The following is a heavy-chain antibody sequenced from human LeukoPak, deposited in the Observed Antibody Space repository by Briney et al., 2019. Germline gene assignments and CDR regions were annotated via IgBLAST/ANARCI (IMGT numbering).Heavy chain of an antibody. D-gene: IGHD1-14*01. CDR1: GYSFTAYD. J-gene: IGHJ5*02. V-gene: IGHV1-8*01. CDR3: ATTLRNNPP. Sequence: ASVKVSCKASGYSFTAYDINWVRQATGQGLEWIGYINPNTGLTEYAQKFQGRASLTRDTSITTAYMELNTLTSEDTAVYYCATTLRNNPPWGQGTLITVSS. CDR2: INPNTGLT.